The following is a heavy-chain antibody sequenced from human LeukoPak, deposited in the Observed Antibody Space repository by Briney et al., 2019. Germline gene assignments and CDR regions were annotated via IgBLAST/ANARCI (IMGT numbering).Heavy chain of an antibody. CDR3: ARALSRSCGSCLVY. V-gene: IGHV1-69*04. J-gene: IGHJ4*02. D-gene: IGHD2-15*01. CDR2: IIPILGIA. Sequence: SVKVSCKASGGTFSSYDISWVRQAPGQVLVWMGRIIPILGIANYAQKFQGRVTITADKSTSTAYMELSSLRSEDTAVYYCARALSRSCGSCLVYWGQGTLVTVSS. CDR1: GGTFSSYD.